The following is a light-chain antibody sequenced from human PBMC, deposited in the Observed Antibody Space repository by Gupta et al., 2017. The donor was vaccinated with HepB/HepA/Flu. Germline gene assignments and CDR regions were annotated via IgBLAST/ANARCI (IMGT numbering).Light chain of an antibody. V-gene: IGLV1-47*01. CDR1: SSNIGSNY. Sequence: PGQRITISCSGSSSNIGSNYVYWYQQLPGTAPKLLIYRNNQRPSGVPDRFSGSKSGTSASLAISGLRSEDEADYYCAAWDDSLSGRVFGGGTKLTVL. CDR2: RNN. J-gene: IGLJ2*01. CDR3: AAWDDSLSGRV.